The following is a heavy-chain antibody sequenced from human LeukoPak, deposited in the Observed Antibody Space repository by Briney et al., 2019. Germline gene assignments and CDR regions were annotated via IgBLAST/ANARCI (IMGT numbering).Heavy chain of an antibody. CDR2: VYYGGSL. J-gene: IGHJ4*01. Sequence: SEILSLTCTVSGDSLSTPQYYWGWIRQPPGRGLEWIGSVYYGGSLFYNPSLKSRVTLSLDTSKNQFSLKLSSVTAADTAVYYCAGHVTPPYTNYGAYWGRGTLVTVSS. CDR1: GDSLSTPQYY. D-gene: IGHD4-17*01. V-gene: IGHV4-39*01. CDR3: AGHVTPPYTNYGAY.